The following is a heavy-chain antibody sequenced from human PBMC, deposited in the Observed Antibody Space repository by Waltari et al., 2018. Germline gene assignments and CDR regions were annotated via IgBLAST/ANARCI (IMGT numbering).Heavy chain of an antibody. CDR2: IYYSGST. V-gene: IGHV4-59*11. CDR3: ARAFRHWFDP. Sequence: QVQLQESGPGLVKPSETLSLTCTVSGGSISSHYWSWIRQPPGKGLEWIGYIYYSGSTNYTPSRKSRATISVDTSKNQFSLKLSSVTAADPAVYYCARAFRHWFDPWGQGTLVTVSS. J-gene: IGHJ5*02. CDR1: GGSISSHY.